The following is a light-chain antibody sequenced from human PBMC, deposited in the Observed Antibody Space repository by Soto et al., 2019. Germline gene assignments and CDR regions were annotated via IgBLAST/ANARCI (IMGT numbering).Light chain of an antibody. V-gene: IGLV1-47*01. CDR1: SSTVGSNH. J-gene: IGLJ1*01. CDR3: AAWDDNFSTYV. Sequence: QAVVTAPPRASVKLWVGVTTSSTRYSSTVGSNHVYWYQKFPGMAPKLLISKNNQRPSGVPDRFSGSKSGTSASLAISGLRSEDEADYYCAAWDDNFSTYVFGSGTKVTVL. CDR2: KNN.